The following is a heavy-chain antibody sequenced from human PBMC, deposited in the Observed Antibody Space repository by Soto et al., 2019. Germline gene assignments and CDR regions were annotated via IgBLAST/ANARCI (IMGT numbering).Heavy chain of an antibody. D-gene: IGHD3-16*01. CDR1: GFTFSNYA. V-gene: IGHV3-23*01. CDR3: AIAYFVWSREQPYDLNY. J-gene: IGHJ4*02. CDR2: ISGSGGRS. Sequence: EVQLLDSGGGLVQPGGSLRLSCAASGFTFSNYAMTWVRQGPGKGLEWVSGISGSGGRSYYADSVKGRFTISRDNSKSKLYLQMNSLRAEDTAVYYYAIAYFVWSREQPYDLNYWGQGTLVTVSS.